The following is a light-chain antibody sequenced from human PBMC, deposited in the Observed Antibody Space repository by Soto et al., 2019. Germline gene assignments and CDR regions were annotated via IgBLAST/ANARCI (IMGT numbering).Light chain of an antibody. J-gene: IGLJ1*01. V-gene: IGLV2-23*02. CDR1: SSDVGTYNL. CDR3: CSYAGSISSI. CDR2: EVT. Sequence: QSALTQPASVSGSPGQSITISCSGTSSDVGTYNLVSWYQQYPGKAPRLMIYEVTKRPSGVSNRFSGSKSGNTASLTISGLQPEDEADYYCCSYAGSISSISGTGTKVTVL.